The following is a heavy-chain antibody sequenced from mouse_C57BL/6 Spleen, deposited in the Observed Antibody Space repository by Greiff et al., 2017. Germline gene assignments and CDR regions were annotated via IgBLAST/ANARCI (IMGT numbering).Heavy chain of an antibody. V-gene: IGHV1-80*01. Sequence: VKLMESGAELVKPGASVKISCKASGYAFSSYWMNWVKQRPGKGLEWIGQIYPGDGDTNYNGKFKGKATLTADKSSSTAYMQLSSLTSEDSAVYFCARRLLRYWYFDVWGTGTTVTVSS. CDR3: ARRLLRYWYFDV. CDR2: IYPGDGDT. D-gene: IGHD2-3*01. CDR1: GYAFSSYW. J-gene: IGHJ1*03.